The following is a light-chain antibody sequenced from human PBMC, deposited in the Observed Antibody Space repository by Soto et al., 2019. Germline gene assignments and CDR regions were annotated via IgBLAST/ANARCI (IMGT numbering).Light chain of an antibody. V-gene: IGKV3-15*01. CDR3: QQCRTWPLT. CDR1: QNVYNN. Sequence: EIVMTQSPATLSVSPGEGATLSCKASQNVYNNLAWYQQRPGQPPRLLIYDASTRATGISARFSGSGYGTEFTLTISSLQSEDFAVYFCQQCRTWPLTFGGGPRVDTK. J-gene: IGKJ4*01. CDR2: DAS.